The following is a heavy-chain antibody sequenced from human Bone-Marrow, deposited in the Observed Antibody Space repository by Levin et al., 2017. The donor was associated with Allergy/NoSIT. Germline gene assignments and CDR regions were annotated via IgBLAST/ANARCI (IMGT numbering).Heavy chain of an antibody. Sequence: GESLKISCAASGFTFSSYGMHWVRQAPGKGLEWVAVISYDGSNKYYADSVKGRFTISRDNSKNTLYLQMNSLRAEDTAVYYCAKDGLEDIVVVVAATWTDNLDYWGQGTLVTVSS. V-gene: IGHV3-30*18. CDR2: ISYDGSNK. J-gene: IGHJ4*02. D-gene: IGHD2-15*01. CDR1: GFTFSSYG. CDR3: AKDGLEDIVVVVAATWTDNLDY.